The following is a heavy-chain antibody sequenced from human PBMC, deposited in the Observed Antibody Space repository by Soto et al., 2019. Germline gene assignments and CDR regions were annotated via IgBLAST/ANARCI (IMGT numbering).Heavy chain of an antibody. Sequence: SVKVSCKASGGTFSSYAISWVRQAPGQGLEWMGGIIPIFGTANYAQKFQGRVTITADESTSTAYMELSSLRSEDTAVYYCARVAGLVAVADHLDYWGQGTLVTVSS. D-gene: IGHD6-19*01. J-gene: IGHJ4*02. CDR1: GGTFSSYA. CDR3: ARVAGLVAVADHLDY. CDR2: IIPIFGTA. V-gene: IGHV1-69*13.